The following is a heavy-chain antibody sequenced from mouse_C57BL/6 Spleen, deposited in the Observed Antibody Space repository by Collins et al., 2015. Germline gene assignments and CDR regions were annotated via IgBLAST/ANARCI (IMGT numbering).Heavy chain of an antibody. CDR2: IYPGDGDT. Sequence: QVQLQQSGAELVKPGASVKISCKASGYAFSSYWMNWVKQRPGKGLEWIGQIYPGDGDTNYNGKFKGKATLTADKSSSTAYMQLSSLTSEDSAVYFCARQGLTGPVFDYWGQGTTLTVSS. J-gene: IGHJ2*01. CDR3: ARQGLTGPVFDY. V-gene: IGHV1-80*01. CDR1: GYAFSSYW. D-gene: IGHD4-1*01.